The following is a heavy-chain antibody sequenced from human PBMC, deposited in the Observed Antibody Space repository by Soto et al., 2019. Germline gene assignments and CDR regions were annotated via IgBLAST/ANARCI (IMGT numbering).Heavy chain of an antibody. CDR3: VRVGAAAGPHYFDS. CDR1: GYTFTNYD. Sequence: SGYTFTNYDMHWVRQAPGQRPEWMAWINTGNGYTKNSHKFEGRVTITGDTSASTVYMELSSLRSEDTAVYYCVRVGAAAGPHYFDSWGQGTLVTVSS. D-gene: IGHD6-13*01. V-gene: IGHV1-3*04. J-gene: IGHJ4*02. CDR2: INTGNGYT.